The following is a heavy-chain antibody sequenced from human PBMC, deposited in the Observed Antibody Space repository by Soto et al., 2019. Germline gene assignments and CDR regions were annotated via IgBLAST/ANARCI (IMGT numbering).Heavy chain of an antibody. V-gene: IGHV3-33*01. Sequence: QVPLVESGGGVVQPGRSLRLSCAASGFTFSSYGMHWVRQAPGKGLEWVAVIWYDGSNKYYADSVKGRFTISRDNSKNTLYLQMNSLRAEDTAVYYCARDRVTMIVEGWYFDLWGRGTLVTVSS. CDR2: IWYDGSNK. CDR1: GFTFSSYG. CDR3: ARDRVTMIVEGWYFDL. J-gene: IGHJ2*01. D-gene: IGHD3-22*01.